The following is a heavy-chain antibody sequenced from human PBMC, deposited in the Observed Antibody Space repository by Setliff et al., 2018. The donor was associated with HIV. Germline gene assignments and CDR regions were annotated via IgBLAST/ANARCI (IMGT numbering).Heavy chain of an antibody. J-gene: IGHJ3*02. CDR2: ISGSGGST. D-gene: IGHD6-13*01. CDR3: AKVLDIATTGRRLGVLDI. Sequence: PGGSLRLSCAASGFTFSSYAMGWVRQAPGKGLEWVSAISGSGGSTYYADSVKGRFTISRDNSKNTLYLQMNSLRVEDTALYYCAKVLDIATTGRRLGVLDIWGQGTMVTVSS. V-gene: IGHV3-23*01. CDR1: GFTFSSYA.